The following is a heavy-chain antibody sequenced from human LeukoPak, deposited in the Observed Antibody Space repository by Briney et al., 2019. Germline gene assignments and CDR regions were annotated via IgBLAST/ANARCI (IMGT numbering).Heavy chain of an antibody. CDR1: GFTFSSYS. CDR2: ISSSSSYI. J-gene: IGHJ4*02. D-gene: IGHD3-22*01. CDR3: ARALYDSSGYYFEY. Sequence: GGSLRLSCAASGFTFSSYSMNWVRQAPGKGLEWVSSISSSSSYIYYADSVKGRFTISSDNAKNSLYLQMNSLRAEDTAVYYCARALYDSSGYYFEYWGQGTLVTVSS. V-gene: IGHV3-21*01.